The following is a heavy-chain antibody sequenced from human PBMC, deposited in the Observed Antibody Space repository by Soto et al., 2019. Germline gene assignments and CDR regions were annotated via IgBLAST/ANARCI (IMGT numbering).Heavy chain of an antibody. CDR1: ERTFSSYG. Sequence: QVQLVQSGAEVKKPGSSVKVSCKASERTFSSYGLSWVRQAPGQGLEWLGAIIPMFGTSNYAQNFQGRVTIPADEFTGSAYMELSSLTSEDTAVYFCARTPYHFVVALGENTYCSGLDAWGKGNTVTVSS. CDR2: IIPMFGTS. J-gene: IGHJ6*04. CDR3: ARTPYHFVVALGENTYCSGLDA. D-gene: IGHD2-21*01. V-gene: IGHV1-69*01.